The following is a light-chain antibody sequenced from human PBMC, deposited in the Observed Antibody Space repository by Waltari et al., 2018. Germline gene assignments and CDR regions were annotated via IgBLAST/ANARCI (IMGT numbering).Light chain of an antibody. V-gene: IGKV4-1*01. J-gene: IGKJ3*01. CDR3: QQYYSTPHT. CDR1: QSVLYSSNNNNY. Sequence: DIVMTQSPDSLAVSLGERDTINCKSSQSVLYSSNNNNYLAWYQQKPGQPPKLLIYWASTRDSGVPDRFSGSGSGTDFTLTISSLQAEDVAVYYCQQYYSTPHTFGPGTKVDIK. CDR2: WAS.